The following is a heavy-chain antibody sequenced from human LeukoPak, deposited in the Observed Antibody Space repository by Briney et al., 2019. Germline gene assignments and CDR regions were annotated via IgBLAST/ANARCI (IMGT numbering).Heavy chain of an antibody. J-gene: IGHJ3*01. V-gene: IGHV4-31*03. Sequence: PSQTLSLTCTVSGVSLSSDKYYWTWIRQRPGNGLEWIGHIYYSGSTSFNPSLKSRVSMSMDTSKSQFSLKLTSVTAADTAVYYCATPYCGAISCLDVFDVWGQGTVVTVSS. CDR1: GVSLSSDKYY. D-gene: IGHD2-21*01. CDR2: IYYSGST. CDR3: ATPYCGAISCLDVFDV.